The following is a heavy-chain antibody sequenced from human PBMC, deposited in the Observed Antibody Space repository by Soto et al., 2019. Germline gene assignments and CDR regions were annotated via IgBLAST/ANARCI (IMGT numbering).Heavy chain of an antibody. Sequence: EVQLVESGGGLVKPGGSLRLSCAASGFTFSSYSMNWVRQAPGKGLEWVSSISSSSSYIYYADSVKGRFTISRDNAKNSLYRQMNSLRAEDTAVYYCARAKYYYDSPTGGWFDPWGQGTLVTVSS. CDR3: ARAKYYYDSPTGGWFDP. J-gene: IGHJ5*02. CDR1: GFTFSSYS. D-gene: IGHD3-22*01. V-gene: IGHV3-21*01. CDR2: ISSSSSYI.